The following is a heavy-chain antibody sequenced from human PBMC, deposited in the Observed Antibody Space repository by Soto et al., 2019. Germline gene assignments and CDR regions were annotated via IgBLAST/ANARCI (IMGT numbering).Heavy chain of an antibody. CDR2: ISAYNGNT. CDR3: ASSHYDILTCYLDAFDI. CDR1: GYTFTSYG. Sequence: QVQLVQSGAEVKKPGASVKVSCKASGYTFTSYGISWVRQAPGQGLEWMGWISAYNGNTNYAQKLQGRVTMTTDTTTSTAYMELRGLRSDDTAGYYCASSHYDILTCYLDAFDIWGQGTMVTVSS. V-gene: IGHV1-18*01. D-gene: IGHD3-9*01. J-gene: IGHJ3*02.